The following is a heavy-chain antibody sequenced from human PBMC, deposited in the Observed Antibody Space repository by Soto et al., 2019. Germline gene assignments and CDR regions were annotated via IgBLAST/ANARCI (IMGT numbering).Heavy chain of an antibody. Sequence: GRSMILSSTASGFTFRSYARSWVSQNTGKGLEWVSAISGSGGTTYYADSVKGRFTFSRDNSKNTLYLQMNSLRAEDTAVYYCAKTANGWFSAFDIWGQGTMFTVSS. V-gene: IGHV3-23*01. CDR1: GFTFRSYA. J-gene: IGHJ3*02. CDR2: ISGSGGTT. CDR3: AKTANGWFSAFDI. D-gene: IGHD6-19*01.